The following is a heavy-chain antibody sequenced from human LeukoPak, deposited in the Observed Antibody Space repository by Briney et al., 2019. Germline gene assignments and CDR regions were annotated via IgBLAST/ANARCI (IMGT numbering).Heavy chain of an antibody. Sequence: SETLSLTCTVSGGSISSYYWGWIRQPPGKGLEWIGSIYYSGSTYYNPSLKSRVTISLDTSKNQFSLRLSSVTAADTAVYFCARVQSRLSWFDPWGQGTLVTVSS. CDR3: ARVQSRLSWFDP. V-gene: IGHV4-39*07. J-gene: IGHJ5*02. CDR1: GGSISSYY. CDR2: IYYSGST.